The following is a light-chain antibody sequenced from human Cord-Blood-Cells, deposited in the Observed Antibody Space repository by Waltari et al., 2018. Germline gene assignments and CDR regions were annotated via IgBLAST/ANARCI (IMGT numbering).Light chain of an antibody. CDR2: GAS. J-gene: IGKJ1*01. CDR1: QRGSSSY. Sequence: IALTQSPGTLSLSPGERATLSCRASQRGSSSYLAWDQQEPGQAPRLLIYGASSRATCIPGRFRWSWSGTGFTLTISRLEPEDFAVYYCQQYGSSLRTFGQGTKVEIK. CDR3: QQYGSSLRT. V-gene: IGKV3-20*01.